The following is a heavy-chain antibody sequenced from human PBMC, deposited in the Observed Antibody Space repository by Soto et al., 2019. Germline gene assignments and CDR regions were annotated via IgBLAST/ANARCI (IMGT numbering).Heavy chain of an antibody. CDR3: TTLRLDP. CDR1: GYTFTAFY. J-gene: IGHJ5*02. V-gene: IGHV1-2*02. Sequence: ASVKVSCKASGYTFTAFYMNWVRQAPGQGLEWMGWVNPNTGVTKYAQKFQGRVTMTRDTSINTAYMELSGLTSDDTAVYYCTTLRLDPWGQGALVTVSS. D-gene: IGHD1-1*01. CDR2: VNPNTGVT.